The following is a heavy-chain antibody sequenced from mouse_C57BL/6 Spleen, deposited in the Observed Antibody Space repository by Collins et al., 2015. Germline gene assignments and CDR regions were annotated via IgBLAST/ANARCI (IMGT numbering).Heavy chain of an antibody. D-gene: IGHD1-1*01. CDR2: IYPGNGDT. CDR3: AIYYYGSRRRYFDV. J-gene: IGHJ1*03. V-gene: IGHV1-12*01. Sequence: QAYLQQSGAELVRPGASVKMSCKASGYAFTSYNMHWVKQTPRQGLEWIGAIYPGNGDTSYNQKFKGKATLTSDTSSSTAYMQLSSLTSEDSAIYFCAIYYYGSRRRYFDVWGTGTTVTVSS. CDR1: GYAFTSYN.